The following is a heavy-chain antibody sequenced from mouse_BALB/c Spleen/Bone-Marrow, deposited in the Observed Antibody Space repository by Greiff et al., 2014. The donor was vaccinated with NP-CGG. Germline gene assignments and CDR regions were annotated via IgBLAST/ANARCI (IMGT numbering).Heavy chain of an antibody. CDR1: GFSLTSYG. V-gene: IGHV2-6-1*01. Sequence: VHLVKSGPGLVAPSQSLSITCTISGFSLTSYGVHWVRQPPGKGLEWLVVIWSDGSTTYNSALKSRLSISKDNSKSQVFLKMNSLQTDDTAMYYCARHYGSSLYAMDYWGQGTSVTVSS. CDR3: ARHYGSSLYAMDY. J-gene: IGHJ4*01. CDR2: IWSDGST. D-gene: IGHD1-1*01.